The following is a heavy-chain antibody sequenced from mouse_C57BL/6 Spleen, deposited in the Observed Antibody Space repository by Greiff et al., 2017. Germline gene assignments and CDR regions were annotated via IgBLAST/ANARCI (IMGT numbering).Heavy chain of an antibody. CDR1: GYTFTSYD. Sequence: QVQLQQSGPELVKPGASVKLSCKASGYTFTSYDINWVKQRPGQGLEWIGWIYPRDGSTKYNEKFKGKATLTVDTASSTAYMELHSLTSADSSVYFCARTGSSSWFAYWGQGTLVTVSA. CDR3: ARTGSSSWFAY. V-gene: IGHV1-85*01. CDR2: IYPRDGST. D-gene: IGHD1-1*01. J-gene: IGHJ3*01.